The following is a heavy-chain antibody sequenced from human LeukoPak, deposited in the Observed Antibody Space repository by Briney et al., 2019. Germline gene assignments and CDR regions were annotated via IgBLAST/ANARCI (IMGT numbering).Heavy chain of an antibody. CDR1: GFTFSSYS. J-gene: IGHJ6*02. Sequence: GGSLRLSCAASGFTFSSYSMNWVRQAPGKGLEWVSSISSSSSYIYYADSVKGRFTISRDNAKNSLYLQMNSLRAEDTAVYYCARDHVEVVVAAIYYYYGMDVWGQGTTVTVSS. V-gene: IGHV3-21*01. CDR2: ISSSSSYI. D-gene: IGHD2-15*01. CDR3: ARDHVEVVVAAIYYYYGMDV.